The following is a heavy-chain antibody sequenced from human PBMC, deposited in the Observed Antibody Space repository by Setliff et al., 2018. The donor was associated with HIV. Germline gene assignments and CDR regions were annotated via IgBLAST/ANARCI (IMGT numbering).Heavy chain of an antibody. D-gene: IGHD1-1*01. CDR3: ARYARVPQF. CDR2: IWYDGSSK. CDR1: GFTFSSYG. V-gene: IGHV3-33*01. Sequence: HPGGSLRLSCAASGFTFSSYGMHWVRQAPGKGLEWVAIIWYDGSSKYYADSVKGRFTISRDTAKNSLYLQMNSLRAEDTAVYYCARYARVPQFWGQGTPVTVSS. J-gene: IGHJ4*02.